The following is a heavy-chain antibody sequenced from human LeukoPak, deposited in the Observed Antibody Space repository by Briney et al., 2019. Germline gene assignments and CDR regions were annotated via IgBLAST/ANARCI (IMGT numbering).Heavy chain of an antibody. D-gene: IGHD6-19*01. V-gene: IGHV1-69*13. CDR3: ARGQQWLVVWFDP. CDR1: GGTFSSYA. Sequence: SVKVSCKASGGTFSSYAISWVRQAPGQGLEWMGEIIPIFGTANYAQKFQGRVTITADESTSTAYMELSSLRSEDTAVYYCARGQQWLVVWFDPWGQGTLVTVSS. J-gene: IGHJ5*02. CDR2: IIPIFGTA.